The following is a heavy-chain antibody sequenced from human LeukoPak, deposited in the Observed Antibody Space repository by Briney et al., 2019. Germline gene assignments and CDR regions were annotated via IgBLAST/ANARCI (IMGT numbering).Heavy chain of an antibody. CDR2: ILTGDNT. V-gene: IGHV3-53*01. Sequence: GGSLRLSCAASGFTVRSKYMSWVRQAPGKGPEWVSVILTGDNTYYSDSVRGRFTVSRDHSRNTLYLQMNNLRAEDTAVYYCATELRYVGGYFDYWGQGTLVTVSS. CDR3: ATELRYVGGYFDY. CDR1: GFTVRSKY. J-gene: IGHJ4*02. D-gene: IGHD3-9*01.